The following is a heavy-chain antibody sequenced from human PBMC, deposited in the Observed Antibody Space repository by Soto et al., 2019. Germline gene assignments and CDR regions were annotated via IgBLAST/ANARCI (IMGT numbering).Heavy chain of an antibody. J-gene: IGHJ3*02. D-gene: IGHD1-26*01. Sequence: PSETLSLPCTVAGSSFSRSLCHSGWIRQPPGKGLEWIASIKYSGTTFYNPSLKSRVTLSVDTSKNQFALKLSSVTAAETAVYYCARHGITGSYYDAFDIWGQGTVVTVSS. CDR2: IKYSGTT. CDR3: ARHGITGSYYDAFDI. V-gene: IGHV4-39*01. CDR1: GSSFSRSLCH.